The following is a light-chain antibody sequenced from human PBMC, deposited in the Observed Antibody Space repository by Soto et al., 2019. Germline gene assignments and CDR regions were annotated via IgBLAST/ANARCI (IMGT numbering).Light chain of an antibody. CDR2: GAS. V-gene: IGKV3-20*01. Sequence: EIVLTQSPGTLSVSPGDRATLSCRTSQSVSSSYLAWYQQKPGQAPRLLIYGASRRATGIPDRFSGSGSGTNFTLTISRREPEDFAVDYCQYYCTSPQTFGQGTKVDIK. J-gene: IGKJ1*01. CDR3: QYYCTSPQT. CDR1: QSVSSSY.